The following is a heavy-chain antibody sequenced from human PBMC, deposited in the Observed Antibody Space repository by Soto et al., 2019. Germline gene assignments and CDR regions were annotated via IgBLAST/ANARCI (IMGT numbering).Heavy chain of an antibody. V-gene: IGHV4-31*03. CDR2: IYYSGST. CDR1: GASISSGGYY. J-gene: IGHJ5*02. Sequence: SETLSLTCTVSGASISSGGYYWSWIRQHPGKGLEWIGFIYYSGSTYYNPSLKSRLGMSVDTSKNQFSLKVTSVTAADTAVYYCARGVVASTSITHNWSDPWGQGTLVTVSS. CDR3: ARGVVASTSITHNWSDP. D-gene: IGHD2-15*01.